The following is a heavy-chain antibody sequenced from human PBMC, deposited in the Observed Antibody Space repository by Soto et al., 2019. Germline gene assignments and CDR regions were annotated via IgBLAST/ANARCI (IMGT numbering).Heavy chain of an antibody. CDR2: ISASGRS. CDR1: GDFISNFY. J-gene: IGHJ2*01. CDR3: ARGMGRYFDL. D-gene: IGHD2-8*01. Sequence: QVQLQESGPGLVKPSETLSLTCTVSGDFISNFYWSWIRQPAGKGLQSLGRISASGRSNYNPNLQSRVAMSLDTSKKQFSLRLTSLSAADTAVYFCARGMGRYFDLCGRGPLVTVFS. V-gene: IGHV4-4*07.